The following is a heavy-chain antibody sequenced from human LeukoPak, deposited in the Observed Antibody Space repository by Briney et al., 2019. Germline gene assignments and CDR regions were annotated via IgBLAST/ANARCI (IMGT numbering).Heavy chain of an antibody. Sequence: GGSLRLSCVASGFTFSTYEINWVRQAPGRGLEWVSYISETGTTIFYADSVKGRFTISRDNAKNSLYLQMNSLRAEDTAVYYCARSFDVWGQGTMVTASS. J-gene: IGHJ3*01. V-gene: IGHV3-48*03. CDR2: ISETGTTI. CDR1: GFTFSTYE. CDR3: ARSFDV.